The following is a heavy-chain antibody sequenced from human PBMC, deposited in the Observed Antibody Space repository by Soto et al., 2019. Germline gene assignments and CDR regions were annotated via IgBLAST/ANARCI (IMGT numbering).Heavy chain of an antibody. CDR3: ARALYGGNHGGTIDY. V-gene: IGHV4-59*01. CDR1: GGSISSYY. Sequence: QVQLQESGPGLVKPSETLSLTCTVSGGSISSYYWSWIRQPPGKGLERIGYIYYSGSTNYNPSPKCRVTISVDTSKGQFSLKLSAVTAADTAVYYCARALYGGNHGGTIDYWGQGNLVTVSS. J-gene: IGHJ4*02. D-gene: IGHD4-17*01. CDR2: IYYSGST.